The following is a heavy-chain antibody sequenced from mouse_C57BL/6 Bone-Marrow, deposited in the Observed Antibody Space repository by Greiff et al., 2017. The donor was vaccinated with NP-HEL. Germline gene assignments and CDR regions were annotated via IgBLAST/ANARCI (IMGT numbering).Heavy chain of an antibody. V-gene: IGHV1-4*01. J-gene: IGHJ2*01. CDR2: INPSSGYT. Sequence: VQLKESGAELARPGASVKMSCKASGYTFTSYTMHWVKQRPGQGLEWIGSINPSSGYTKYNQKFKDKATLTADKSSSTAYMQLSSLTSEDSAVYYCARYRYPYYFDYWGQGTTLTVSS. CDR1: GYTFTSYT. D-gene: IGHD1-1*01. CDR3: ARYRYPYYFDY.